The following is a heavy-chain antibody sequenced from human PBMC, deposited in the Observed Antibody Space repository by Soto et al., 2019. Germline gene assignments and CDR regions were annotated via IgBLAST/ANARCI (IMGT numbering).Heavy chain of an antibody. J-gene: IGHJ4*02. Sequence: EVQLVESGGGLVQPGGSLRLSCAASGFTFSSYSMNWVRRAPGKGLEWVSYISGSSSMIYYADSVKGRFTISRDNAKNSLYLQMNSLRAEDTAVYYCARDLNPRQEMLYALLGYWGQGTLVTVSS. V-gene: IGHV3-48*01. CDR3: ARDLNPRQEMLYALLGY. CDR2: ISGSSSMI. CDR1: GFTFSSYS. D-gene: IGHD2-8*01.